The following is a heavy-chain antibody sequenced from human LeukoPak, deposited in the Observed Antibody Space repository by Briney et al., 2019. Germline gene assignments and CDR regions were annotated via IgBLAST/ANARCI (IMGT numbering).Heavy chain of an antibody. D-gene: IGHD6-19*01. Sequence: VGALRVSSAASLFSLTRSTISTVRAAPRKGGEWVSHICGRGGGTNYADSPKRRFTISRDNSKDTLYLQMNSLRPEDTAVYYCAKGFSSVWYYFDYWGQGTLVTVSS. J-gene: IGHJ4*02. V-gene: IGHV3-23*01. CDR3: AKGFSSVWYYFDY. CDR1: LFSLTRST. CDR2: ICGRGGGT.